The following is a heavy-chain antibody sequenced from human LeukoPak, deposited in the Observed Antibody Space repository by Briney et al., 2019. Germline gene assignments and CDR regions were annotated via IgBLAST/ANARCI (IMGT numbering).Heavy chain of an antibody. Sequence: GGSLRLSCAASGFTFSSYAMSWVRQAPGKGLEWVSAISGSGGSIYYADSVKGRFTISRDNSKNTLYLQMNSLRAEDTAVYYCAKVLGISFAPWDYWGQGTLVTVSS. CDR3: AKVLGISFAPWDY. D-gene: IGHD7-27*01. CDR1: GFTFSSYA. V-gene: IGHV3-23*01. J-gene: IGHJ4*02. CDR2: ISGSGGSI.